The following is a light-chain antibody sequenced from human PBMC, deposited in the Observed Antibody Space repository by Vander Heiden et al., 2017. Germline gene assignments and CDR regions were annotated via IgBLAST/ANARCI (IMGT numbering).Light chain of an antibody. CDR2: DAS. J-gene: IGKJ4*01. Sequence: DIQTIQSPSSLSASVGDRVTITCQASQDISNYLNWYQQTPGKAPKLLIYDASNLETGVPSRFSGSGSGTDFTFTISSLQPEDFATYYCQQDDNRPHTFGGGTKVEIK. CDR3: QQDDNRPHT. CDR1: QDISNY. V-gene: IGKV1-33*01.